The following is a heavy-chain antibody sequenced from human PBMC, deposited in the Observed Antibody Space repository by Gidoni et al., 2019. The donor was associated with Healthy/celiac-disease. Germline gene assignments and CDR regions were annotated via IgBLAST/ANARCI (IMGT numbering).Heavy chain of an antibody. CDR1: GYTFTRYG. Sequence: QVQLVQSGAEVKKPGASVKVSCKASGYTFTRYGISWVRQAPGQGPEWMGWISAYNGNTNYAQKLQGRVTMTTDTSTSTAYMELRSLRSDDTAVYYCARADVRIAAAVNLGWFDPWGQGTLVTVSS. J-gene: IGHJ5*02. CDR2: ISAYNGNT. V-gene: IGHV1-18*01. CDR3: ARADVRIAAAVNLGWFDP. D-gene: IGHD6-13*01.